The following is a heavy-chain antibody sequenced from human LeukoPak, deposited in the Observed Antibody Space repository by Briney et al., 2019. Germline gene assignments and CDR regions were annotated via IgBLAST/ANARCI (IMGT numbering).Heavy chain of an antibody. CDR1: GFTFDDYA. D-gene: IGHD3-9*01. CDR3: AKAPYYDILTGYYSGYFDY. Sequence: GGSLRLSCAASGFTFDDYAMHWVRHAPGKGLEWVSGISWNSGSIGYADSVKGRFTISRDNAKNSLYLQMNSLRAEDTALYYCAKAPYYDILTGYYSGYFDYWGQGTLVTVSS. CDR2: ISWNSGSI. V-gene: IGHV3-9*01. J-gene: IGHJ4*02.